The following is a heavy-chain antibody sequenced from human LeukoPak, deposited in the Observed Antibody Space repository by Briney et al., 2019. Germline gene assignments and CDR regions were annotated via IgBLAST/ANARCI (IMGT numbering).Heavy chain of an antibody. J-gene: IGHJ4*02. V-gene: IGHV3-23*01. D-gene: IGHD2-21*01. Sequence: GGSLRLSCAASGFTFSTYAMSWVRQAPGKGLEWVSVISGSGSSTYYADSVKGRFTISRDNSKNTLYLQMNSLRAEDTAVYYCAKDFEAYCGGDCYLDYWGQGTLVTVSS. CDR1: GFTFSTYA. CDR3: AKDFEAYCGGDCYLDY. CDR2: ISGSGSST.